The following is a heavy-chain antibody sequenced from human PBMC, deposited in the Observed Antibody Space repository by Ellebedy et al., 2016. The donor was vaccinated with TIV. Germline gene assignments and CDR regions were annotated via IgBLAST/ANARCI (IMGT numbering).Heavy chain of an antibody. CDR1: GYSFTDYR. J-gene: IGHJ4*02. CDR2: ISHNGGGT. D-gene: IGHD1-26*01. V-gene: IGHV1-2*02. Sequence: AASVQVSCKASGYSFTDYRLDWVRQAPGLGLEWMGWISHNGGGTHHAQKFQGRVSMTGDTSISPAYLELSRLTSDDTAVYYCARDYWGSYEYWGQGTLVTVSS. CDR3: ARDYWGSYEY.